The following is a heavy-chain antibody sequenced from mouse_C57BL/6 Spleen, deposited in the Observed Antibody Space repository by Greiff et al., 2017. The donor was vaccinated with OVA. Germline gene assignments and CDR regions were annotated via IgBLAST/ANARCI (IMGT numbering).Heavy chain of an antibody. J-gene: IGHJ4*01. V-gene: IGHV7-3*01. CDR2: IRNKANGYTT. Sequence: EVQGVESGGGLVQPGGSLSLSCAASGFTFTDYYMSWVRQPPGKALEWLGFIRNKANGYTTEYSASVKGRFTISRDNSQSSLYRQMNARRAEDSATYYCARYPVYYAMDYWGQGTSVTVSS. CDR1: GFTFTDYY. CDR3: ARYPVYYAMDY.